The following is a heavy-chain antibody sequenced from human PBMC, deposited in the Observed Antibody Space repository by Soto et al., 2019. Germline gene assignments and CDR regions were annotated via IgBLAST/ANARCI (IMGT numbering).Heavy chain of an antibody. CDR1: GYTFTSYY. CDR2: INPNGGST. V-gene: IGHV1-46*03. Sequence: ASLKVSCKASGYTFTSYYIHWVRQAPGQGLEWMGIINPNGGSTNYPQEFQGRVTMTRDTSTSTVYMDLSSLTSEDTAVYYCARGLFAGDVWGKGTTVPVSS. CDR3: ARGLFAGDV. J-gene: IGHJ6*04.